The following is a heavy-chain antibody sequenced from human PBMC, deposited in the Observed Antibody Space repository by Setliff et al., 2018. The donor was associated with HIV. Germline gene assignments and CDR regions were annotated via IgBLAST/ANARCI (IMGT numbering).Heavy chain of an antibody. J-gene: IGHJ4*02. CDR1: GYTFSDYG. CDR3: ARDVGRDGYCFDH. Sequence: ASVKVSCKASGYTFSDYGISWVRQAPGQGLEWMGWISAHNGRINYAQKFQGRVTMTTDRSTSTAYMELGSLRSDDTAVYYCARDVGRDGYCFDHWGQGTLVTVSS. CDR2: ISAHNGRI. D-gene: IGHD5-12*01. V-gene: IGHV1-18*01.